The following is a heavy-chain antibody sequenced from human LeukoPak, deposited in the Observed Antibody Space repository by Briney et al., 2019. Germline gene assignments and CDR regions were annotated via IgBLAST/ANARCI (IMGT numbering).Heavy chain of an antibody. J-gene: IGHJ4*02. CDR3: ARGGNYYDSSGYYFPGDY. Sequence: ASVKVSCKASGYTFTSYDINWVRQATGQGLEWMGWMNPNSGNTGYAQKFQGRVTMTRDTSTSTIYMELRSLRAEDTAVYYCARGGNYYDSSGYYFPGDYWGQETLVTVSS. CDR2: MNPNSGNT. D-gene: IGHD3-22*01. V-gene: IGHV1-8*01. CDR1: GYTFTSYD.